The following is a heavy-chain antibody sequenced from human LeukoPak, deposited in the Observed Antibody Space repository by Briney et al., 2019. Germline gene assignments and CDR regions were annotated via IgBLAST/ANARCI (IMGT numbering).Heavy chain of an antibody. J-gene: IGHJ6*02. CDR3: ARHSGANYRLGMDV. D-gene: IGHD1-26*01. CDR1: GGSISSYY. CDR2: IYYSGST. V-gene: IGHV4-59*08. Sequence: SETLSLTCTVSGGSISSYYWSWIRQPPGKGLEWIGYIYYSGSTNYNPSLKSRVTISVDTSKNQFSLKLSSVTAADTAVYYCARHSGANYRLGMDVWGQGTTVTVSS.